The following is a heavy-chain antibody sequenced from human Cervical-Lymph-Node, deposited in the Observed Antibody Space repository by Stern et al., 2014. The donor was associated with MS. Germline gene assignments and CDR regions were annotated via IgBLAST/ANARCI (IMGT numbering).Heavy chain of an antibody. CDR1: GHPLSGFA. Sequence: QVQLVQSGAEVKKPGASVTVSCNAAGHPLSGFAIHWLRQLPARGLEWMGEVDPDDGETNYAHKFQGRPTITADKSTGTAYQKLTARRSEDTAVYYCATDRGVKWGPGTLVTVSS. CDR2: VDPDDGET. V-gene: IGHV1-24*01. D-gene: IGHD3-10*01. CDR3: ATDRGVK. J-gene: IGHJ4*02.